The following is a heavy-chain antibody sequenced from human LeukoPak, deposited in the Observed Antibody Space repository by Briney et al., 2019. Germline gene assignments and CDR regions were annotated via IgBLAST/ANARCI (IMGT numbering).Heavy chain of an antibody. CDR3: ARLITYYYDSSGYLDAFDI. V-gene: IGHV4-59*08. CDR2: IYYSGST. CDR1: GGSINSFY. Sequence: PSETLSLTCTVSGGSINSFYWSWFRQPPGKGLEWIGYIYYSGSTNYNPSLKSRVTISVDTSKNQFSLKLSSVTAADTAVYYCARLITYYYDSSGYLDAFDIWGQGTMVTVSS. J-gene: IGHJ3*02. D-gene: IGHD3-22*01.